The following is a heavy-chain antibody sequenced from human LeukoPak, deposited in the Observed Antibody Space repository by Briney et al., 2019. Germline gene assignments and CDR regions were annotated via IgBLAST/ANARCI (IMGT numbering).Heavy chain of an antibody. CDR2: ISSSSSYT. D-gene: IGHD4-17*01. CDR1: GFTFSDYY. V-gene: IGHV3-11*06. J-gene: IGHJ4*02. CDR3: ARGDYGDYNFPFDY. Sequence: PGGSLRLSCAASGFTFSDYYMSWIRQAPGKGLEWVSYISSSSSYTNYADSVKGRFTISRDNAKDSLYLHMSSLRAEDTAVYYCARGDYGDYNFPFDYWGQGTLVTVSS.